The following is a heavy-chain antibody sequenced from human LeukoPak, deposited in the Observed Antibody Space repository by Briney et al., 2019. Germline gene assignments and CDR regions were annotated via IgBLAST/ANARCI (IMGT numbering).Heavy chain of an antibody. CDR1: GFIFTTYG. Sequence: GGSLRLSCGGSGFIFTTYGMNWVRQAPGKGLEWGSSISSRSSYIYYADSVKGRLTISRDSSENTVHLQMHNLRAENTAVYYCARDGYSGYHWLKGGQGTLATVPS. D-gene: IGHD5-12*01. CDR2: ISSRSSYI. J-gene: IGHJ1*01. CDR3: ARDGYSGYHWLK. V-gene: IGHV3-21*03.